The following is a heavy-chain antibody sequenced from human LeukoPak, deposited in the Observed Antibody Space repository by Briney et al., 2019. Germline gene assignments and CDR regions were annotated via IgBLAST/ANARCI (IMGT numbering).Heavy chain of an antibody. Sequence: SGPTLVKPTQSLTLTCTFSGFSLNTHGMRVSWIRQPPGKALEWLARIDWDDDKFCTTSLKTRLTISKDTSKNQVVLTMTNMDPVDTATYYCARIMQEAFDIWGQGTMVTVSS. CDR1: GFSLNTHGMR. V-gene: IGHV2-70*04. J-gene: IGHJ3*02. CDR2: IDWDDDK. CDR3: ARIMQEAFDI.